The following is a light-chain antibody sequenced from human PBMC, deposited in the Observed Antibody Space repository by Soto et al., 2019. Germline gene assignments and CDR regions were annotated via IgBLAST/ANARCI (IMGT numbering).Light chain of an antibody. CDR3: QQYNNWPPELT. CDR2: GAS. J-gene: IGKJ4*01. CDR1: QSVSSS. V-gene: IGKV3-15*01. Sequence: EIVMTQSPATLSVSPGERATLSCRASQSVSSSLAWYQQKPGQAPRLLIYGASTRATGIPARFSGSGSGTEFTLTISSLQSGDFAVYYCQQYNNWPPELTFGGGTKVEIK.